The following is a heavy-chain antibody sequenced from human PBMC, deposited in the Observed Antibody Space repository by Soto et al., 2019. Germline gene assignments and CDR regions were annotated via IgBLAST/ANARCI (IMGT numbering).Heavy chain of an antibody. V-gene: IGHV4-31*03. CDR3: ARVNGVTKTFDY. CDR2: IYYSGST. CDR1: GGSISSGGYC. J-gene: IGHJ4*02. D-gene: IGHD2-8*01. Sequence: SETLSLTCTVSGGSISSGGYCWSWIRQHPGKGLEWIGYIYYSGSTYYNPSLKSRVTISVDTSKNQFSLKLSSVTAADTAVYYCARVNGVTKTFDYWGQGTLVTVSS.